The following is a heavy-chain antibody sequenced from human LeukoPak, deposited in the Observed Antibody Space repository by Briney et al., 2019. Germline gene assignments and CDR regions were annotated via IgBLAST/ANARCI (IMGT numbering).Heavy chain of an antibody. CDR2: ISSSGSTI. V-gene: IGHV3-48*03. D-gene: IGHD6-19*01. CDR3: ARDTCGRGSGWHLYWYFDL. J-gene: IGHJ2*01. Sequence: GGSLRLSCAASGFTFSSYEMNWVRQAPGKGLEWVSYISSSGSTIYYADSVKGRFTISRDNAKNSLYLQMNSLRVEDTAVYYCARDTCGRGSGWHLYWYFDLWGRGTLVTVSS. CDR1: GFTFSSYE.